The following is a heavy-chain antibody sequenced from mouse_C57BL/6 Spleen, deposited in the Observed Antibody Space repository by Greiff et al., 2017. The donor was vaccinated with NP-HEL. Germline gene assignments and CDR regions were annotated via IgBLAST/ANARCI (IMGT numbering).Heavy chain of an antibody. J-gene: IGHJ3*01. CDR3: ARHRGTAQAFAY. CDR2: ISSGGSYT. CDR1: GFTFSSYG. D-gene: IGHD3-2*02. V-gene: IGHV5-6*01. Sequence: EVKLMESGGDLVKPGGSLKLSCAASGFTFSSYGMSWVRQTPDKRLEWVATISSGGSYTYYPDSVKGRFTISRDNAKNTLYLQMSSLKSEDTAMYYCARHRGTAQAFAYWGQGTLVTVSA.